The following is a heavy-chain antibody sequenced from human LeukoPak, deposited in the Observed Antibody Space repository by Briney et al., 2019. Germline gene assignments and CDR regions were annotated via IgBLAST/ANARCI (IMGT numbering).Heavy chain of an antibody. J-gene: IGHJ6*03. Sequence: PSETLSLTCTVSGGSISSYYWSWIRQPPGKGLEWIGYIYYSGSTNYNPSLKSRVTISVDTSKNQFSLKLSSVTAADTAVYYCARGDCSSTSCYAGYYYYYYYMDVWGKGTTVTVSS. CDR2: IYYSGST. D-gene: IGHD2-2*01. V-gene: IGHV4-59*01. CDR3: ARGDCSSTSCYAGYYYYYYYMDV. CDR1: GGSISSYY.